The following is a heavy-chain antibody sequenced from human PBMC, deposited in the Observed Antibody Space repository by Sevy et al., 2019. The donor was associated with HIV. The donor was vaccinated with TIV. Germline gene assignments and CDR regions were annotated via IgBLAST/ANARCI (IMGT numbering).Heavy chain of an antibody. CDR3: AGVGDYGSGSYYHY. CDR1: GGSISSYY. D-gene: IGHD3-10*01. J-gene: IGHJ4*02. CDR2: IYYSGST. Sequence: SETLSLTCTVSGGSISSYYWSWIRQPPGKGLEWIGYIYYSGSTNYNPSLKSRVTISVDTSKNQFSLKLSSVTAADTAVYYWAGVGDYGSGSYYHYWGQGTLVTVSS. V-gene: IGHV4-59*01.